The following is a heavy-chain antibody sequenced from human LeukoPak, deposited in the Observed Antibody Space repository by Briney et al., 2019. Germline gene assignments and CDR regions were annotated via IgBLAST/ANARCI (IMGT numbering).Heavy chain of an antibody. CDR2: VNHSGST. Sequence: GSLRLSCAASGFTLSDYYMSWIRQPPGKGLEWIGEVNHSGSTNYNPSLKSRVTISVDTSKNQFSLKLSSVAAADTAVYYCARERYYYYYYMDVWGKGTTVTVSS. D-gene: IGHD1-1*01. J-gene: IGHJ6*03. CDR3: ARERYYYYYYMDV. V-gene: IGHV4-34*01. CDR1: GFTLSDYY.